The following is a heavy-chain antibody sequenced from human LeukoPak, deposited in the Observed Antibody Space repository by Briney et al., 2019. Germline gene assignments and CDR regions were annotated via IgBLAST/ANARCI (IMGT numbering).Heavy chain of an antibody. D-gene: IGHD6-13*01. CDR1: GGSISSGSYY. J-gene: IGHJ4*02. CDR2: IYTSGST. V-gene: IGHV4-61*02. CDR3: ARGRIAAVLDY. Sequence: SQTLSLTCTVSGGSISSGSYYWSWIRQPAGKGLEWIGRIYTSGSTNYNPSLKSRVTISVDTSKNQFSLKLSSVTAADTAVYYCARGRIAAVLDYWGQGTLVTVSS.